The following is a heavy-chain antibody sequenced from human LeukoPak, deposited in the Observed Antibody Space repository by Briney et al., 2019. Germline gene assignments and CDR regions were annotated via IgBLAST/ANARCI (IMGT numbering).Heavy chain of an antibody. D-gene: IGHD4-23*01. CDR2: IRYDGSNK. CDR1: GFTFSSYG. V-gene: IGHV3-30*02. CDR3: AKDLGLRWAFDY. Sequence: GGTLRLSCAASGFTFSSYGMSWVRQAPGKGLEWVAFIRYDGSNKYYADSVKGRFTISRDNSKNTLYLQMNSLRAEDTAVYYCAKDLGLRWAFDYWGQGTLVTVSS. J-gene: IGHJ4*02.